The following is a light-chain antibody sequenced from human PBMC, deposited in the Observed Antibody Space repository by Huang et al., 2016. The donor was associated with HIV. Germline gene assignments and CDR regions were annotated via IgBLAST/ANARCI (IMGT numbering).Light chain of an antibody. CDR2: CAS. CDR3: LHCGTTSFT. V-gene: IGKV3-20*01. CDR1: QRINTYY. J-gene: IGKJ4*01. Sequence: IVLTQSPGTLSLSPGERATLSCWASQRINTYYLAWYQQKPGQAPRLLIFCASSSATGVPDSCNGSGSGTDFTLTISRLEPEGSAMYYCLHCGTTSFTFGGGTKVEIK.